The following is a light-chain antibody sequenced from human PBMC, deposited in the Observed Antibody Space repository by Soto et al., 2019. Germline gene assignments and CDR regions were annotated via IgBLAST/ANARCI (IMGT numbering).Light chain of an antibody. V-gene: IGLV2-14*01. J-gene: IGLJ2*01. CDR2: EVS. CDR3: SSFTSSSTLL. CDR1: SSDVGGYDY. Sequence: HSALTQAASVSGSPGQSITISCTGTSSDVGGYDYVSWYQQHPGKAPKLMIYEVSNRPSGVSYRFSGSKSGNTASLTISGLQAEDEADYYCSSFTSSSTLLFGGGTKVTVL.